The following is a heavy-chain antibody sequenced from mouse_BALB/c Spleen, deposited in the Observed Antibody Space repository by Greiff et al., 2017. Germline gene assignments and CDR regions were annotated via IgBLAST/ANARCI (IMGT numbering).Heavy chain of an antibody. CDR2: ISSGSSTI. V-gene: IGHV5-17*02. CDR3: ARTPYYYGSSYAMDY. CDR1: GFTFSSFG. D-gene: IGHD1-1*01. J-gene: IGHJ4*01. Sequence: EVQWVESGGGLVQPGGSRKLSCAASGFTFSSFGMHWVRQAPEKGLEWVAYISSGSSTIYYADTVKGRFTISRDNPKNTLFLQMTSLRSEDTAMYYCARTPYYYGSSYAMDYWGQGTSVTVSS.